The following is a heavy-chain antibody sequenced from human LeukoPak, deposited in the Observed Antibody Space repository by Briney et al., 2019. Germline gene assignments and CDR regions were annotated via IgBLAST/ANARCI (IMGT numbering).Heavy chain of an antibody. CDR2: INPNSGGT. D-gene: IGHD5-18*01. J-gene: IGHJ1*01. CDR1: GYTFTGYY. Sequence: GGSVKVSCKASGYTFTGYYIHWVRQAPGKGLEWMGWINPNSGGTNYAQKFQGRVTITRDTSISTAYMELSRLRADDTAVYYCARGSFSADAPLVLDYFHHWGQGTLVTDSS. CDR3: ARGSFSADAPLVLDYFHH. V-gene: IGHV1-2*02.